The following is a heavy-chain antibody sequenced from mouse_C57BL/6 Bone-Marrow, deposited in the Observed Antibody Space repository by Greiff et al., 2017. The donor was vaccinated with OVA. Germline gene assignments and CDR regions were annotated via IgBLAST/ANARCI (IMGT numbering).Heavy chain of an antibody. D-gene: IGHD2-3*01. CDR1: GYTFTSYW. V-gene: IGHV1-64*01. CDR3: ARRHDGYYAYFDY. J-gene: IGHJ2*01. CDR2: IHPNSGST. Sequence: VQLQQSGAELVKPGASVKLSCKASGYTFTSYWMHWVKQRPGQGLEWIGMIHPNSGSTNYNEKFKSKATLTVDKSSSTAYMQLSSLTSEDSAVYYCARRHDGYYAYFDYWGQGTTLTVSS.